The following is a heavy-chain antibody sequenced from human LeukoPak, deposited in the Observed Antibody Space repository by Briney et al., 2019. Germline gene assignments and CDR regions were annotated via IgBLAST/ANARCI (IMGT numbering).Heavy chain of an antibody. V-gene: IGHV3-23*01. CDR2: ISGSGGST. D-gene: IGHD4-17*01. CDR1: GFTFSSYA. CDR3: ARVRGPTVATWYFDL. J-gene: IGHJ2*01. Sequence: GGSLRLSCAASGFTFSSYAMGWVRQAPGKRLEWVSAISGSGGSTYYADSVKGRFTVSRDNAKNSVYLQVNSLRVEDSSVYFCARVRGPTVATWYFDLWGRGTLVTVSP.